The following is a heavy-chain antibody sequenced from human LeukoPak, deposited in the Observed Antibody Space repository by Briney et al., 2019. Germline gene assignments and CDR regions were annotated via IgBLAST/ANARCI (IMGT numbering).Heavy chain of an antibody. CDR3: AKEGLNIATRDFFDS. J-gene: IGHJ4*02. V-gene: IGHV3-23*01. CDR2: ISNTGGST. Sequence: GGSLRLSCVASGFTLRNYGMSWVRQAPGKGLEWVSGISNTGGSTYYADSVKGRFTISRDNSKNTLYLQMNSLRAEDTAVYYCAKEGLNIATRDFFDSWGQGTLVTVSS. CDR1: GFTLRNYG. D-gene: IGHD6-6*01.